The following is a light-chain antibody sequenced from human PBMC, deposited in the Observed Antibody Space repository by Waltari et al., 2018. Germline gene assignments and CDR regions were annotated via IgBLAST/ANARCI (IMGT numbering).Light chain of an antibody. CDR1: EYISSY. V-gene: IGKV1-39*01. J-gene: IGKJ3*01. CDR3: QQTSITPFT. Sequence: DIQMTQSPSSLSASVRDRVTITCRASEYISSYLNWYQLKPGKAPKLLIYTTSTLKRGVPSRVTGSGSGTDFTLTISSLQPEDFATYYCQQTSITPFTFGPGTKV. CDR2: TTS.